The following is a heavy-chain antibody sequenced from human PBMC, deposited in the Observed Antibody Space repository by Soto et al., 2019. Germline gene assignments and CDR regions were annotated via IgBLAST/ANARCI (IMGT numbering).Heavy chain of an antibody. Sequence: DSVCVSCKISGDTLNELSINWVRPAPGKGLEWMGGFDPEDGETVYAQKFQGRVTMTEDTSTDTANMELSSLTSEDTAVYYCATRGPAGNFDYWG. J-gene: IGHJ4*01. CDR2: FDPEDGET. D-gene: IGHD3-10*01. CDR1: GDTLNELS. CDR3: ATRGPAGNFDY. V-gene: IGHV1-24*01.